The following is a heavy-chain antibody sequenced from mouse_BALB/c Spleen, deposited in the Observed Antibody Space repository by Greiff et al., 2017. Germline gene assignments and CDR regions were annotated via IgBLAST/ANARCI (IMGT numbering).Heavy chain of an antibody. Sequence: DVKLQESGGGLVQPGGSLKLSCAASGFDFSRYWMSWVRQAPGKGLEWIGEINPDSSTINYTPSLKDKFIISRDNAKNTLYLQMSKVRSEDTALYYCARCYGSSYDYAMDYWGQGTSVTVSS. CDR1: GFDFSRYW. J-gene: IGHJ4*01. CDR2: INPDSSTI. D-gene: IGHD1-1*01. V-gene: IGHV4-1*02. CDR3: ARCYGSSYDYAMDY.